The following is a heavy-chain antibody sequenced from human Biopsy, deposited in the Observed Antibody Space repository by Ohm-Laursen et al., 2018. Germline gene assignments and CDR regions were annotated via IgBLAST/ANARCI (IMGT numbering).Heavy chain of an antibody. CDR1: GFTFTNYA. J-gene: IGHJ5*02. Sequence: SLRLSCSAPGFTFTNYAMSWVRQAPGTGLEWVSRISASDDSKYYGDSVKGRFTITRDSSTNTLYLQMNGLRTDDTAVYYCATGPVQMVYSNLRGEFASWGQGALVTVSS. CDR3: ATGPVQMVYSNLRGEFAS. D-gene: IGHD2-8*01. V-gene: IGHV3-23*01. CDR2: ISASDDSK.